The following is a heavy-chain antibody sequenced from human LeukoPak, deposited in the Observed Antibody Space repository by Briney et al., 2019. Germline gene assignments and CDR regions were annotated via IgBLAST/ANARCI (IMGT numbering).Heavy chain of an antibody. CDR2: IYTSGST. CDR1: GGSFSGYY. Sequence: SETLSLTCAVYGGSFSGYYWSWIRQPAGKGLEWIGRIYTSGSTNYNPSLKSRVTMSVDTSKNQFSLKLSSVTAADTAVYYCARNLAVAGPDAFDIWGQGTMVTVSS. CDR3: ARNLAVAGPDAFDI. V-gene: IGHV4-59*10. J-gene: IGHJ3*02. D-gene: IGHD6-19*01.